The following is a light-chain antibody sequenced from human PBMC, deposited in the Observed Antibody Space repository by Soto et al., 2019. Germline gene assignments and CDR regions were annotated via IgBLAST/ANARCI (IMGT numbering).Light chain of an antibody. J-gene: IGLJ1*01. CDR1: GSVVGGYNY. Sequence: QSVLTQPPSASGSPGQSVTISCPGTGSVVGGYNYVSWYQHHPGKAPKLIIYEVYKRPSGVPDRFSGSKSGNTAALTVSGLQAEDEADYYCSSYVGTNSYVFGTGTKVTVL. CDR2: EVY. V-gene: IGLV2-8*01. CDR3: SSYVGTNSYV.